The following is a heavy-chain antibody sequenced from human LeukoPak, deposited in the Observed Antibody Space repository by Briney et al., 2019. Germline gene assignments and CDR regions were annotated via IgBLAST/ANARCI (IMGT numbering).Heavy chain of an antibody. Sequence: SETLSLTCAVYGGSFSGYYWSWIRQPPGKGLEWIGEINHSGSTNYNPSLKSRVTISVDTSKNQFSLKLSSVTAADTAVYYCASAPGIAAAGSPRNYFDYWGQGTLVTVSS. D-gene: IGHD6-13*01. J-gene: IGHJ4*02. V-gene: IGHV4-34*01. CDR1: GGSFSGYY. CDR3: ASAPGIAAAGSPRNYFDY. CDR2: INHSGST.